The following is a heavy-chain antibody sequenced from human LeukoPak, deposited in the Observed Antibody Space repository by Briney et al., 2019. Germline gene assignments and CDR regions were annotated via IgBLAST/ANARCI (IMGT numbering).Heavy chain of an antibody. Sequence: ASVKVSCKASGYTFTSYYMHWVRQAPGQGLEWMGIINPSGGSTSYAQKFQGRVTMTRDTSTSTVYMELSSLRSEDTAVYYCARDLREVGAGYYYYGMDVWGQGTTVTVSS. CDR3: ARDLREVGAGYYYYGMDV. CDR2: INPSGGST. V-gene: IGHV1-46*01. D-gene: IGHD1-26*01. J-gene: IGHJ6*02. CDR1: GYTFTSYY.